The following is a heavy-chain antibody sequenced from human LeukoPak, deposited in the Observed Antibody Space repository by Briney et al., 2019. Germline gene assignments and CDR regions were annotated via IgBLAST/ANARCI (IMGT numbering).Heavy chain of an antibody. Sequence: GGSLRLSCAASGFTFNSYAMHWVRQAPGKGLEWVALISYDGSNKYYADSVKGRFTISRDNSKNTLYLQLNSLRTEDTAVFFCARDSADSFEYWGQGTLVTVSS. CDR2: ISYDGSNK. J-gene: IGHJ4*02. CDR1: GFTFNSYA. CDR3: ARDSADSFEY. V-gene: IGHV3-30-3*01.